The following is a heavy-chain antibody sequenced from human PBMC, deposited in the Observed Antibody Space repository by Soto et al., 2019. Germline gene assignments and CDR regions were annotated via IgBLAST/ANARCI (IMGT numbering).Heavy chain of an antibody. CDR3: ARGVVATIFDY. D-gene: IGHD5-12*01. Sequence: QVQLQESGPGLVKPSETLSLTCTVSGGSISSYYWSWIRQPPGKGLEWIGYIYYSGSTNYNPSLQSRVTISVDTSKNQFSLKLSSVTAADTAVYYCARGVVATIFDYWGQGTLVTVSS. V-gene: IGHV4-59*01. J-gene: IGHJ4*02. CDR1: GGSISSYY. CDR2: IYYSGST.